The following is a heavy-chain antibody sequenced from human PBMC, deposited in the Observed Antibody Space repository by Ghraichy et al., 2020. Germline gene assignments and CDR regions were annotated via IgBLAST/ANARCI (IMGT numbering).Heavy chain of an antibody. CDR3: TTDDTLDAFDI. J-gene: IGHJ3*02. V-gene: IGHV3-15*01. Sequence: GALRLSCAASGFTFSNAWMSWVRQAPGKGLEWVGRIKSKTDGGTTDYAAPVKGRFTISRDDSKNTLYLQMNSLKTEDTAVYYCTTDDTLDAFDIWGQGTMVTVSS. CDR1: GFTFSNAW. CDR2: IKSKTDGGTT.